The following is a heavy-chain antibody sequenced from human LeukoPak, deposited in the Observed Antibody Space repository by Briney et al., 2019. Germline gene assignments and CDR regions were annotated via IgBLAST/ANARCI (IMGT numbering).Heavy chain of an antibody. Sequence: SVKGRFTISRDSSKNTLYLQMNSLRVEDTAVYYCAKDAANERTTVAYCNDYWGQGTLVTVSS. J-gene: IGHJ4*02. CDR3: AKDAANERTTVAYCNDY. V-gene: IGHV3-23*01. D-gene: IGHD4-23*01.